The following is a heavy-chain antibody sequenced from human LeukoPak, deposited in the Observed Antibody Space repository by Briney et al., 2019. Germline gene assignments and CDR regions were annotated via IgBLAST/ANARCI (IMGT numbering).Heavy chain of an antibody. Sequence: GGSLRLSCAASGFTFSSYAMHWVRQAPVKVLEWVAVISYDGSNKYYADSVKGRFTISRDNSKNTLYLQMNSLRAEDTAVYYCARDDIVATTNWGQGTLVTVSS. CDR1: GFTFSSYA. J-gene: IGHJ4*02. CDR3: ARDDIVATTN. V-gene: IGHV3-30-3*01. D-gene: IGHD5-12*01. CDR2: ISYDGSNK.